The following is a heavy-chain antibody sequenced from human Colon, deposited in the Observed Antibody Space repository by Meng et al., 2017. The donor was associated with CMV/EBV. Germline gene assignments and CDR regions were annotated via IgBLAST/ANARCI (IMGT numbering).Heavy chain of an antibody. V-gene: IGHV1-2*02. Sequence: ASVKVPCKASGYTFTGYYLHWVRQAPGQGLEWMGWINPTSGGTHYAQQFQGRVTLTGDPSTSTAHMELSRLRSDDTAVYYCTGGRGGTIVGPAEAFDIWGQGTMVTVSS. D-gene: IGHD1-26*01. CDR2: INPTSGGT. CDR1: GYTFTGYY. J-gene: IGHJ3*02. CDR3: TGGRGGTIVGPAEAFDI.